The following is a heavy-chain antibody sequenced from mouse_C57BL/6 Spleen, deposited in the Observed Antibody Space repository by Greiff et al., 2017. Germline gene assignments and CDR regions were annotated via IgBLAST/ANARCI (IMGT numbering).Heavy chain of an antibody. CDR2: INYDGSST. Sequence: EVQLVESEGGLVQPGSSMKLSCTASGFTFSDYYMAWVRQVPEKGLEWVANINYDGSSTYYLDSLKSRFIISRDNAKNILYLQMSSLKSEDTATYYCARPYDGYFDYWGQGTTLTVSS. CDR3: ARPYDGYFDY. V-gene: IGHV5-16*01. CDR1: GFTFSDYY. D-gene: IGHD2-12*01. J-gene: IGHJ2*01.